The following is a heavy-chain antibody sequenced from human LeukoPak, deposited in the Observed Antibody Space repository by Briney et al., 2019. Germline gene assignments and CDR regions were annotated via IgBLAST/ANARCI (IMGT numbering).Heavy chain of an antibody. Sequence: GGSLRLSCAGSGFTFSVYSMHWVRQAPGRGLEYVSAINPNGDSTYYANSVKGRFTISRDNSKNTLYLQMNSLRAEDTAMYYCARGLGYCTSTTCLLPFDYWGQGTLVTVSS. CDR1: GFTFSVYS. CDR2: INPNGDST. D-gene: IGHD2-2*01. V-gene: IGHV3-64*01. CDR3: ARGLGYCTSTTCLLPFDY. J-gene: IGHJ4*02.